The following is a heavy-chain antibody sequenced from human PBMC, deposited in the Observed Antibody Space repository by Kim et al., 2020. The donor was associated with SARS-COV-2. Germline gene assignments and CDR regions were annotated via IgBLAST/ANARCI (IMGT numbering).Heavy chain of an antibody. D-gene: IGHD2-8*02. CDR2: ISSSSNNY. V-gene: IGHV3-21*01. Sequence: GGSLRLSCAASGFTFSSYSMNWVRQAPGKGLEWVSSISSSSNNYYSEYAARGRTIFSSDNGNSPESLLMNRRSEEAAEEYCGGGDEKNEGGDWWGWG. CDR3: GGGDEKNEGGDWWG. J-gene: IGHJ1*01. CDR1: GFTFSSYS.